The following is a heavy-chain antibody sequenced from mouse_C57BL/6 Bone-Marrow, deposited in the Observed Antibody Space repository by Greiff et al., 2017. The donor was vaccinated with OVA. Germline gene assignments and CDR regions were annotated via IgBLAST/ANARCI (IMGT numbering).Heavy chain of an antibody. V-gene: IGHV1-26*01. D-gene: IGHD1-1*01. CDR1: GYTFTDYY. CDR3: AQIGAYDGPWFAY. J-gene: IGHJ3*01. Sequence: EVQLQQSGPELVKPGASVKISCKASGYTFTDYYMNWVKQSHGKSLEWIGDINPNNGGTSYNQKFKGKATLTVDKSSSTAYMELRSLTSEDSAFYYCAQIGAYDGPWFAYWGQGTLVTVSA. CDR2: INPNNGGT.